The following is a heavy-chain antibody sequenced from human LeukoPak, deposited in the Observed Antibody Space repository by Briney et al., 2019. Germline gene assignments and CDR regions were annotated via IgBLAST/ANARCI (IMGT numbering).Heavy chain of an antibody. D-gene: IGHD6-13*01. J-gene: IGHJ4*02. CDR1: GGSISSSSYY. CDR2: IYYSGST. Sequence: SETLSLTCTVSGGSISSSSYYWGWIRQPPGKGLEWIGSIYYSGSTYYNPSLKSRVTISVDTSKDQFSLKLSSVTAADTAVYYCASSYSSRRSFDYWGQGTLVTVSS. CDR3: ASSYSSRRSFDY. V-gene: IGHV4-39*07.